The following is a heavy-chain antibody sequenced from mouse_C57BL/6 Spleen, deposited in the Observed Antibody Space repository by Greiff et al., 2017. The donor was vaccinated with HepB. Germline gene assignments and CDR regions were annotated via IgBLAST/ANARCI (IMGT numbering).Heavy chain of an antibody. CDR2: INPYNGGT. Sequence: VQLQQSGPVLVKPGASVKMSCKASGYTFTDYYMNWVKQSHGKSLEWIGVINPYNGGTSYNQKFKGKATLTVDKSSSTAYMELNSLTSEDSAVYYCARVGDHYGYDVLYYAMDYWGQGTSVTVSS. J-gene: IGHJ4*01. V-gene: IGHV1-19*01. D-gene: IGHD2-2*01. CDR1: GYTFTDYY. CDR3: ARVGDHYGYDVLYYAMDY.